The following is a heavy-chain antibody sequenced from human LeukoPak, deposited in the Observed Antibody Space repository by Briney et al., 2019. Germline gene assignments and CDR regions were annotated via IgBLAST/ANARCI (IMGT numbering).Heavy chain of an antibody. J-gene: IGHJ4*02. D-gene: IGHD2-21*01. CDR2: ISGSGGST. CDR3: ANWGILTTAGY. V-gene: IGHV3-23*01. CDR1: GFTFSSYA. Sequence: GGSLRLSCAASGFTFSSYAMSWVRQAPGKGLEWVSAISGSGGSTYYADSVKGRFTISRDNSKNTLYLQMNSLRAEDTAVYYCANWGILTTAGYXXXGXLVTVSS.